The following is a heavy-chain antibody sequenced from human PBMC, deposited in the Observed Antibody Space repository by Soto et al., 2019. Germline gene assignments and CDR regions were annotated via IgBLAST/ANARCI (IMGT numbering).Heavy chain of an antibody. J-gene: IGHJ4*02. D-gene: IGHD2-8*01. CDR2: INHSGST. CDR3: ARDGSTGYCTNGVCSKVAYFDY. Sequence: PSETLSLTCAVYGGSFSGYYWSWIRQPPGKGLEWIGEINHSGSTNYNPSLKSRVTISVDTSKNQFSLKLSSVTAADTAVYYCARDGSTGYCTNGVCSKVAYFDYWGQGTLVTVSS. V-gene: IGHV4-34*01. CDR1: GGSFSGYY.